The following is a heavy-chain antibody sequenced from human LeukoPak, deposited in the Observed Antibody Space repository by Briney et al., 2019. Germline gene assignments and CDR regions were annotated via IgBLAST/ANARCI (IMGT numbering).Heavy chain of an antibody. CDR3: ARPFAGRYDAPFDY. CDR2: ISYDGSNK. J-gene: IGHJ4*02. V-gene: IGHV3-30*03. CDR1: GFTFSSYS. Sequence: GGSLRLSCAASGFTFSSYSMSWVRQAPGKGLEWVAVISYDGSNKYYADSVKGRFTISRDNSKNTLYLQMNSLRAEDTAVYYCARPFAGRYDAPFDYWGQGTLVTVSS. D-gene: IGHD6-19*01.